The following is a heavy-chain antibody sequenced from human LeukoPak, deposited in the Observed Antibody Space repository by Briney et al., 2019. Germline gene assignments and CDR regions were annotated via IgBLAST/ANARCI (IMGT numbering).Heavy chain of an antibody. D-gene: IGHD5-12*01. CDR3: ANGASYNGWLNY. CDR2: ISWNSDLI. J-gene: IGHJ4*02. CDR1: GFTFDDYA. Sequence: GRSLRLSCAASGFTFDDYAMYWVRQAPGKGLEWVSGISWNSDLIGYADSVKGRFTISRDNAKNSLYLQMNSLRVEDTAFYYCANGASYNGWLNYWGQGTLVTVSS. V-gene: IGHV3-9*01.